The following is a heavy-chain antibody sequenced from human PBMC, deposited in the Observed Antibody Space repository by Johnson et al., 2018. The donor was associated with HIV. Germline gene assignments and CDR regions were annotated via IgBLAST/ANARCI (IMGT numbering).Heavy chain of an antibody. V-gene: IGHV3-15*01. Sequence: MQLVESGGGLVKPGGSVRLSCAASGFTFSNAWMSWVRQAPGKGLEWVGRIKSKTDGGTTDNAAPVKGRFTISRDDSKNTLYLQMNSLKTEDTAVYYCTICITMIVVVTTDAFDIWGQGTMVTVSS. CDR2: IKSKTDGGTT. CDR3: TICITMIVVVTTDAFDI. CDR1: GFTFSNAW. J-gene: IGHJ3*02. D-gene: IGHD3-22*01.